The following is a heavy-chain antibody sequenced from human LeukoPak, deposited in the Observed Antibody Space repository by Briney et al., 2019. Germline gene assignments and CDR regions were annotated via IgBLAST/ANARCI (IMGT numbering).Heavy chain of an antibody. Sequence: GGSLRLSCAASGFTFSTYAMSWVRQAPGKGLEWVLAISGSGSSTYYADSVKGRFTISRDNSKNTLYLQMNSLRAEDTAVYSCARGGTMYYGSGNFDYWGQGTLVTVSS. D-gene: IGHD3-10*01. CDR3: ARGGTMYYGSGNFDY. CDR1: GFTFSTYA. CDR2: ISGSGSST. V-gene: IGHV3-23*01. J-gene: IGHJ4*02.